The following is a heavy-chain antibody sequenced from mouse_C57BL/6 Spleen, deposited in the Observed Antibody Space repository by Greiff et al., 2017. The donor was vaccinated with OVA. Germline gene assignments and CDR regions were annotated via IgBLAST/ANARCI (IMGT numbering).Heavy chain of an antibody. V-gene: IGHV5-17*01. D-gene: IGHD4-1*02. CDR3: ASPTEFAY. Sequence: DVMLVESGGGLVKPGGSLKLSCAASGFTFSDYGMHWVRQAPEKGLEWVAYISSGSSTIYYADTVKGRFTISRDNAKNTLFLQMTSLRSEDTAMYYCASPTEFAYWGQGTLVTVSA. CDR1: GFTFSDYG. CDR2: ISSGSSTI. J-gene: IGHJ3*01.